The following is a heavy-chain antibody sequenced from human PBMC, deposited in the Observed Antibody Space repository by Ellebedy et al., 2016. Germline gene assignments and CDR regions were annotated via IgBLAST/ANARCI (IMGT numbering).Heavy chain of an antibody. CDR1: GDTFTNYC. D-gene: IGHD5/OR15-5a*01. CDR3: ARDYPSVFTGFAF. J-gene: IGHJ5*01. Sequence: ASVKVSCKESGDTFTNYCVHWVRQAPGQGLQWMGAFKATDGSTIFSQKFQGRVSITRDTSTNTIHMELSSLRSEDTAVYYCARDYPSVFTGFAFWGQGTLVTVSS. V-gene: IGHV1-46*01. CDR2: FKATDGST.